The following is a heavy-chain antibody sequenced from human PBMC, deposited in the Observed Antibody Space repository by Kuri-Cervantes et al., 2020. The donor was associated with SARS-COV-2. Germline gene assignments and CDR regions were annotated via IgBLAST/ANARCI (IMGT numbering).Heavy chain of an antibody. CDR3: ARHEPSTVTTLFDY. J-gene: IGHJ4*02. D-gene: IGHD4-11*01. CDR2: IYHSGST. CDR1: GGSISSYY. Sequence: SETLSLTCTVSGGSISSYYWGWIRQPPGKGLEWIGSIYHSGSTYYNPSLKSRVTISVDTSKNQFSLKLSSVTAADTAVYYCARHEPSTVTTLFDYWGQGTLVTVSS. V-gene: IGHV4-38-2*02.